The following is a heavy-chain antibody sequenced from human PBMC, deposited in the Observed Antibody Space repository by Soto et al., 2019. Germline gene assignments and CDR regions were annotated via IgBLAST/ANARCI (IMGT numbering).Heavy chain of an antibody. D-gene: IGHD3-3*01. CDR2: IYYSGTA. J-gene: IGHJ4*02. CDR1: GDSISTSSSYY. V-gene: IGHV4-39*01. Sequence: SETLSLTCTVSGDSISTSSSYYWGWIRQPPGKGLEWIGSIYYSGTAYYNPSLKSRVTVSVDRSTNQFSLRLSSVTAADTAVYXCEGQYLTVFGEMNFSLVLDYFDFSGQGTQVT. CDR3: EGQYLTVFGEMNFSLVLDYFDF.